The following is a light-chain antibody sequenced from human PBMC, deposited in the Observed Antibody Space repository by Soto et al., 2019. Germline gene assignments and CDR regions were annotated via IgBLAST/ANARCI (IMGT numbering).Light chain of an antibody. V-gene: IGLV2-14*02. CDR1: SSDVGGYNL. J-gene: IGLJ2*01. Sequence: QSVLTQPASVSGSPGQSITISCTGTSSDVGGYNLVSWYQHHPGKAPKLMIYEDNKRPSGVSDRFSGSRSGNTASLTISGLQAEDEADYYCSSYTDNTTPAFGGGTKVTVL. CDR2: EDN. CDR3: SSYTDNTTPA.